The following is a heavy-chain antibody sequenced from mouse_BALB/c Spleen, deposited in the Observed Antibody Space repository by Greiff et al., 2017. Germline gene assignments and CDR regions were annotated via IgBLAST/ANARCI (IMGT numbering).Heavy chain of an antibody. D-gene: IGHD4-1*01. CDR3: ARSWDGGWYFDV. CDR2: IFPGSGNT. CDR1: GYSFTSYY. Sequence: VKLMESGPELVKPGASVKISCKASGYSFTSYYIHWVKQRPGQGLEWIGWIFPGSGNTKYNEKFKGKATLTADTSSSTAYMQLSSLTSEDSAVYFCARSWDGGWYFDVWGAGTTVTVSS. J-gene: IGHJ1*01. V-gene: IGHV1-66*01.